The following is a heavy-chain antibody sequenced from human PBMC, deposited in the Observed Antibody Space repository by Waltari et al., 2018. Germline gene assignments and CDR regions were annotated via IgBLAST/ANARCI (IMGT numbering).Heavy chain of an antibody. J-gene: IGHJ4*02. V-gene: IGHV4-38-2*01. D-gene: IGHD3-10*01. Sequence: QVQLQESGPGLVKPSETLSLTCAVSGYSISSGYYWGWIRQPPGKGLEWIGSIYHSGSTYYNPSLKSRVTISVDTSKNQCSLKLSSVTAADTAVYYCARLSRFRELCLWGQGTLVTVSS. CDR1: GYSISSGYY. CDR2: IYHSGST. CDR3: ARLSRFRELCL.